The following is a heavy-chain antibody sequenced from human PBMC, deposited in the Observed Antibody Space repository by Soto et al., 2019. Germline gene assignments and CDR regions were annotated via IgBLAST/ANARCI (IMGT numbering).Heavy chain of an antibody. CDR3: SGDPSGYDEGDWYHGVDV. D-gene: IGHD5-12*01. CDR2: IYINGST. J-gene: IGHJ6*02. Sequence: RLSCAASGFSVSSNYMSWVRQAPGEGLEWVAIIYINGSTDYADSVQGRFSVSRDIYKNTLFLQMNNLRAEDTAVYFCSGDPSGYDEGDWYHGVDVWGQGTTVPVSS. V-gene: IGHV3-53*01. CDR1: GFSVSSNY.